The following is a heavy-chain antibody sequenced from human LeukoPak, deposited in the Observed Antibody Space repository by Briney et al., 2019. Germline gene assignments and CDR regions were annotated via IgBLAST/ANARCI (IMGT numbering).Heavy chain of an antibody. V-gene: IGHV3-23*01. D-gene: IGHD1-14*01. J-gene: IGHJ6*02. CDR3: AKVSGGGLYYDGMDV. Sequence: GGSLRLSCAASGFTFNNYAMNWVRQAPGKGLEWVSVISGSGGTTYYADSVRGRFTISRDSSRNTLYLQMNSLRAEDTAVYYCAKVSGGGLYYDGMDVWGQGTTVTVSS. CDR2: ISGSGGTT. CDR1: GFTFNNYA.